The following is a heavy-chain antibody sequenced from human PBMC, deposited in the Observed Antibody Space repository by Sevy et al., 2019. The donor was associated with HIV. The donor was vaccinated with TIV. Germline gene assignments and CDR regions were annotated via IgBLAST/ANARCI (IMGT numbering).Heavy chain of an antibody. CDR3: ASAAVAGDAWFDP. V-gene: IGHV3-11*01. Sequence: GGSLRLSCTASEFTLSDYYMTWIRQAPGKGLECISYISTGSTTMYYADSVKGRFTISRDNAKNSLYLQMNSLRADDTAVYYCASAAVAGDAWFDPWGQGILVTVSS. CDR2: ISTGSTTM. CDR1: EFTLSDYY. D-gene: IGHD6-19*01. J-gene: IGHJ5*02.